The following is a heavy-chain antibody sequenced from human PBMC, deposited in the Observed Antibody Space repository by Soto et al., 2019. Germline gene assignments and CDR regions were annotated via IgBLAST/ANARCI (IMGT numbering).Heavy chain of an antibody. D-gene: IGHD2-2*01. J-gene: IGHJ5*02. Sequence: QVQLVQSGGEVKKPGASVKVSCKASGYTFTNYGVTWVRQAPGQGLEWMGWISAYTDNQNYAQKVQGRVTMTIDTSTTTAYMDLRSLTSDDTAVYNCARVIPGADAWFGPWGQGTLVNVSS. CDR1: GYTFTNYG. CDR3: ARVIPGADAWFGP. V-gene: IGHV1-18*01. CDR2: ISAYTDNQ.